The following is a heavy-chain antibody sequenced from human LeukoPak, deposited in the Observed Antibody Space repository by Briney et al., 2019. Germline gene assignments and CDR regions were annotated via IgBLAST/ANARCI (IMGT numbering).Heavy chain of an antibody. Sequence: GGSLRLSCAASGYTFSSYWMSWVRQAPGKGLEWVANIKQDGSEKYYVDSVKGRFTISRDNAKNSLYLQMNSLRAEDTAVYYCARMVSSSVLGYYYYYMDVWGKGTTVTVSS. CDR2: IKQDGSEK. D-gene: IGHD6-6*01. J-gene: IGHJ6*03. CDR1: GYTFSSYW. V-gene: IGHV3-7*01. CDR3: ARMVSSSVLGYYYYYMDV.